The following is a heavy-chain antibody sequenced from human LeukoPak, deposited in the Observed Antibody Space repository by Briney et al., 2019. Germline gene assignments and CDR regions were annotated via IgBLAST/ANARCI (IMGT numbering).Heavy chain of an antibody. CDR1: GFTFSSYA. J-gene: IGHJ4*02. CDR2: INDSNDNT. Sequence: QSGGSLRLSCAASGFTFSSYAMTWVRQAPGKGLEWVSTINDSNDNTYSADSVKGRFTISRDNSKNTLYLQMNNLRAEDTAVYYCAKGTYDSPPFDYWGQGTLVTVSS. CDR3: AKGTYDSPPFDY. D-gene: IGHD3-16*01. V-gene: IGHV3-23*01.